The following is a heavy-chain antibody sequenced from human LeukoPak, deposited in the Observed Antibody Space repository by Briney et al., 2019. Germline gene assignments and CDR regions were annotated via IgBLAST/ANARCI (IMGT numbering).Heavy chain of an antibody. J-gene: IGHJ4*02. CDR2: ITSRGEST. CDR3: ARDRPNYYGSDGHYYRRDGDY. V-gene: IGHV3-23*01. CDR1: GFTFSIYA. D-gene: IGHD3-22*01. Sequence: GGSLRLSCAASGFTFSIYAMSWVRQAPGKGRQWVSSITSRGESTWYVDSVKGRFTITSDNSENTLYLQMHSLRAEDTAVYYCARDRPNYYGSDGHYYRRDGDYWGRGPLVSVSS.